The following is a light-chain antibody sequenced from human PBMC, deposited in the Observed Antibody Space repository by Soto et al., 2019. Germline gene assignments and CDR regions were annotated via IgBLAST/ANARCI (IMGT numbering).Light chain of an antibody. Sequence: EIVLTQSPGTLSLSPGERATLSCRASQSVSRSFLAWYQQKPGQAPRLLIYGASSRATGIPDRFSGSGSGTDFTLTISRLEPEDFAVYYCQQYGNSPQTFGQGTK. CDR2: GAS. V-gene: IGKV3-20*01. J-gene: IGKJ1*01. CDR1: QSVSRSF. CDR3: QQYGNSPQT.